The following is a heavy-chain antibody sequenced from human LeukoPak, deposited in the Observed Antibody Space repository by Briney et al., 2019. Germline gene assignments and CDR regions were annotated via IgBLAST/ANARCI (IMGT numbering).Heavy chain of an antibody. CDR2: IYSGGST. Sequence: PGGSLRLSCAASGFTFSSYAMSWVRRAPGKGLEWVSVIYSGGSTYYADSVKGRFTISRDNSKNTLYLQMNSLRAEDTAVYYCASDSGSSRRYYFDYWGQGTLVTVSS. CDR1: GFTFSSYA. D-gene: IGHD1-26*01. V-gene: IGHV3-66*01. CDR3: ASDSGSSRRYYFDY. J-gene: IGHJ4*02.